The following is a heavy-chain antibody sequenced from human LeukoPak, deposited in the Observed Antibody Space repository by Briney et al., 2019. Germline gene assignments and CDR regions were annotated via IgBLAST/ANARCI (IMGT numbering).Heavy chain of an antibody. CDR1: GGSFSGYY. D-gene: IGHD3-3*01. V-gene: IGHV4-34*01. Sequence: PSETLSLTCAVYGGSFSGYYWSWIRQPPGKGLGWIGEINHSGSTNYNPSLKSRVTISVDTSKNQFSLKLSSVTAADTAVYYCARGSSPITIFGVVIIPVGFDYWGQGTLVTVSS. CDR2: INHSGST. CDR3: ARGSSPITIFGVVIIPVGFDY. J-gene: IGHJ4*02.